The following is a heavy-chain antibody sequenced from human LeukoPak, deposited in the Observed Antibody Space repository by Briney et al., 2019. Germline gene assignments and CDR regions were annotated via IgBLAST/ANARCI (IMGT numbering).Heavy chain of an antibody. CDR1: GFTFSSYA. Sequence: GGSLRLSRAASGFTFSSYAMSWVRQAPGKGLEWVSAISGSGGSTYYADSVKGRFTISRDNSKNTLYLQMISLRAEDTAVYYCAKGSGWEVSYYYYYMDVWGKGTTVTISS. CDR3: AKGSGWEVSYYYYYMDV. CDR2: ISGSGGST. D-gene: IGHD1-26*01. V-gene: IGHV3-23*01. J-gene: IGHJ6*03.